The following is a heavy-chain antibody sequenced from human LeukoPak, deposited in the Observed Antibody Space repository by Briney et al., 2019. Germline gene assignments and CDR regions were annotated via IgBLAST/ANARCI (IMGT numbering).Heavy chain of an antibody. CDR2: INAGNGNT. V-gene: IGHV1-3*01. J-gene: IGHJ4*02. D-gene: IGHD3-3*01. CDR3: ASTKNTLRFLEWYKLDY. CDR1: GYTFSSYA. Sequence: ASVKVSCKASGYTFSSYAMHWVRQASGQRLEWMGWINAGNGNTKYSQKFQGRVTITRDTSASTAYMELSSLRSEDTAVYYCASTKNTLRFLEWYKLDYWGQGTLVTVSS.